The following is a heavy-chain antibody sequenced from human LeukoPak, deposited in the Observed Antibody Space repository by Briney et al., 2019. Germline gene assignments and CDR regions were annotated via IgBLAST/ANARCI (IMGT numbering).Heavy chain of an antibody. V-gene: IGHV3-30*18. J-gene: IGHJ3*02. CDR3: AKDFRGYSGYDSGAFDI. CDR1: GFTFSSYG. CDR2: ISYDGSNK. D-gene: IGHD5-12*01. Sequence: GGSLRLSCAASGFTFSSYGMPWVRQAPGKGLEWVAVISYDGSNKYYADSVKGRFTISRDNSKNTLYLQMNSLRAEDTAVYYCAKDFRGYSGYDSGAFDIWGQGTMVTVSS.